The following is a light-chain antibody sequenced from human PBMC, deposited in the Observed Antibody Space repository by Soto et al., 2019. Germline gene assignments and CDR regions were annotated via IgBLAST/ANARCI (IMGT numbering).Light chain of an antibody. CDR1: QSVSSSY. CDR3: QQYGSSPAK. Sequence: EIVLTQSPGTLSLSPLERATLSFRPSQSVSSSYLASYQQKPGQAPRLLIYGASSRATGIPDRFSGSGSGTAFTLTISRLEPEDFAVYYCQQYGSSPAKFGQGTKVDIK. V-gene: IGKV3-20*01. J-gene: IGKJ1*01. CDR2: GAS.